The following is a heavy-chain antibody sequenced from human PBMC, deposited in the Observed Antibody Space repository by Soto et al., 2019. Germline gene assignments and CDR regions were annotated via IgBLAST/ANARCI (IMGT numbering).Heavy chain of an antibody. J-gene: IGHJ4*02. CDR1: GGSVSSGSYY. CDR3: ARIWCDGDSGFDVFDY. V-gene: IGHV4-61*01. D-gene: IGHD2-21*01. CDR2: IHHTGST. Sequence: SETLSLTCTVSGGSVSSGSYYWSWIRQPPGRGLEWIGYIHHTGSTNYNPSLKSRVTLSVDTPQNQFSLQLSSVTAADTAVFYCARIWCDGDSGFDVFDYGGQGTLVTVS.